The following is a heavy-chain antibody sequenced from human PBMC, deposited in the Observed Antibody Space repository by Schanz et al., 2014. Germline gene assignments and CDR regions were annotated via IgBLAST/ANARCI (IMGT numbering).Heavy chain of an antibody. V-gene: IGHV1-18*01. CDR1: GYIFINSG. CDR2: INTGSGDT. D-gene: IGHD3-9*01. J-gene: IGHJ4*02. Sequence: QVHLVQSGAEVKRPGATVKVSCKASGYIFINSGISWVRQAPGQRLEWMGWINTGSGDTKYPQKLQGRVTMTTDTSTSTAYMELRSLRSDDTAVYYCARDAADFYDILTEEDYWGQGTLVTVSS. CDR3: ARDAADFYDILTEEDY.